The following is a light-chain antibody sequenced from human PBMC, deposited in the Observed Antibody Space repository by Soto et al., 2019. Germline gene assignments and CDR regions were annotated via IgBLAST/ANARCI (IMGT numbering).Light chain of an antibody. CDR2: GAS. V-gene: IGKV3-15*01. CDR1: QSVSSN. CDR3: QQYNNWPFS. Sequence: EFVLTQSPGTLSLSPGERATLSCRASQSVSSNLAWYQQKPGQAPRLLIYGASTRATGIPDRFSGSGSGTDFTLTISGLQSEDSAVYFCQQYNNWPFSFGQGTRLEIK. J-gene: IGKJ5*01.